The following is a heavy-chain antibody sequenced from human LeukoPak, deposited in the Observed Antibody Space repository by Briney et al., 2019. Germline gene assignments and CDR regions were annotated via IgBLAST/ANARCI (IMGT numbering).Heavy chain of an antibody. D-gene: IGHD2-15*01. CDR1: GGSFSGYY. CDR3: ASRVVVAATIDAFDI. Sequence: SETLSLTCAVYGGSFSGYYWSWIRQPPGKGLEWIGEINHSGSTNYNPSLKSRVTISVDTSKNQFSLKLSSVTAADTAVYYCASRVVVAATIDAFDIWGQGTMVTVSS. V-gene: IGHV4-34*01. J-gene: IGHJ3*02. CDR2: INHSGST.